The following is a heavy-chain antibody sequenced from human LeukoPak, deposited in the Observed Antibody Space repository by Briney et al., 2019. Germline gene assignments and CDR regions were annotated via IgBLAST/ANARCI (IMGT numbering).Heavy chain of an antibody. J-gene: IGHJ4*02. CDR3: ARSTKYGDYAGY. Sequence: GESLKISCKGSGYSFTSYWISWVRQMPGKGLEWMGRIDPSDSYTNYSPSFQGQVTISADKSISTAYLQWSSLKASDTAMYYCARSTKYGDYAGYWGQGTLVTVSS. CDR2: IDPSDSYT. CDR1: GYSFTSYW. V-gene: IGHV5-10-1*04. D-gene: IGHD4-17*01.